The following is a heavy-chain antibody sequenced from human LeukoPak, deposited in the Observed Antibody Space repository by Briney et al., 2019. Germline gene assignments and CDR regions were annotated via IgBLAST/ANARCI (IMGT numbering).Heavy chain of an antibody. CDR1: GGSISSYY. J-gene: IGHJ3*02. CDR2: IYYSGST. CDR3: ARDYYVNAFDI. D-gene: IGHD3-10*02. Sequence: PSETPSLTCTVSGGSISSYYWSWIRQPPGKGLEWIGYIYYSGSTNYNPSLKSRVTISVDTSKNQFSLKLSSVTAADTAVYYCARDYYVNAFDIWGQGTMVTVSS. V-gene: IGHV4-59*01.